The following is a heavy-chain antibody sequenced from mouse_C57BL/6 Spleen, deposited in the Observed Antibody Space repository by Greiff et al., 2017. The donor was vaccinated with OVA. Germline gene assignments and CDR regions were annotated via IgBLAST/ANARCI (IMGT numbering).Heavy chain of an antibody. CDR2: IDPENGDT. Sequence: EVQLQQSGAELVRPGASVKLSCTASGFNIKDDYMHWVKQRPEQGLEWIGWIDPENGDTEYASKFQGKATITADTSSNTAYLQLSSLTSEDTAVYYCTRYDYSSWFAYWGQGTLVTVSA. D-gene: IGHD2-4*01. J-gene: IGHJ3*01. V-gene: IGHV14-4*01. CDR1: GFNIKDDY. CDR3: TRYDYSSWFAY.